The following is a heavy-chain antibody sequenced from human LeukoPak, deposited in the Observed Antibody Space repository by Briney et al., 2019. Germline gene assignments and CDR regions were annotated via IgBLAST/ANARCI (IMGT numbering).Heavy chain of an antibody. Sequence: SVKVSCKASGYTFNNHYMYWVRQAPGQGLEWMGGIIPIFGTANYAQKFQGRVTITADESTSTAYMELSSLRSEDTAVYYCATESYDSSGYATDYWGQGTLVTVSS. CDR2: IIPIFGTA. J-gene: IGHJ4*02. V-gene: IGHV1-69*13. CDR3: ATESYDSSGYATDY. CDR1: GYTFNNHY. D-gene: IGHD3-22*01.